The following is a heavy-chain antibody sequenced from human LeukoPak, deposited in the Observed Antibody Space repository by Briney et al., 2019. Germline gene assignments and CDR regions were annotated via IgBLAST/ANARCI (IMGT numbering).Heavy chain of an antibody. J-gene: IGHJ4*02. CDR1: GFTFSSYA. V-gene: IGHV3-23*01. CDR2: ISGSGGST. Sequence: GGSLRLSCAASGFTFSSYAMSWVRQAPGKGLEWVSAISGSGGSTYYADSVKGRFTISRDNSKNTLYLQMNSLRAEDTAVYYCAKDRAGSSGWHYFDYWGQGTLVTVSS. CDR3: AKDRAGSSGWHYFDY. D-gene: IGHD6-19*01.